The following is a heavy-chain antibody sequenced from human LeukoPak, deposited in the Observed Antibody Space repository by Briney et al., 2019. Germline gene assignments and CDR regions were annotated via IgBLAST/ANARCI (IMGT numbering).Heavy chain of an antibody. CDR1: GFTFSDRY. J-gene: IGHJ4*02. Sequence: SGGSLRLSCTASGFTFSDRYIDWVRQAPGKGLEWVGRSRNKANSYTTEYAAFVKGRFTISRDESKNLLYLQMNSLTPEDTAVYYCTRCSTGTRLYYFDYWGQGALVTVSS. CDR3: TRCSTGTRLYYFDY. CDR2: SRNKANSYTT. D-gene: IGHD1/OR15-1a*01. V-gene: IGHV3-72*01.